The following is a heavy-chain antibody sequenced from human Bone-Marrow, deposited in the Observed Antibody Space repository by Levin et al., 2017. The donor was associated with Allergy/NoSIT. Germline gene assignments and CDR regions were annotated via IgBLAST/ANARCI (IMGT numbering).Heavy chain of an antibody. J-gene: IGHJ6*03. CDR3: TRDLYDLLTGRNSFYYYMDV. V-gene: IGHV3-49*03. Sequence: PGGSLRLSCTGSGFTFGDFAMSWFRQAPGKRLELVGCIRGKGFGGTTDYAASVKDRFTISRDDSKSIAYLQMNSLKTEDTAMYYCTRDLYDLLTGRNSFYYYMDVWGKGTTVTVSS. D-gene: IGHD3-9*01. CDR2: IRGKGFGGTT. CDR1: GFTFGDFA.